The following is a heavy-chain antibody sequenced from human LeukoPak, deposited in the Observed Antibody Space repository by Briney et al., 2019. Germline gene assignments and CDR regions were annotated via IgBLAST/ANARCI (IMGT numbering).Heavy chain of an antibody. CDR2: INHSGST. Sequence: SETQSLTCAVYGGSFSGYHWSWIRQPPGKGLEWIGEINHSGSTNYNPSLKSRVTISVDTSKNQFSLKLSSVTAADTAVYYCARGRGSIVLMVYARKYGMDVWGQGTTVTVSS. CDR1: GGSFSGYH. J-gene: IGHJ6*02. V-gene: IGHV4-34*01. CDR3: ARGRGSIVLMVYARKYGMDV. D-gene: IGHD2-8*01.